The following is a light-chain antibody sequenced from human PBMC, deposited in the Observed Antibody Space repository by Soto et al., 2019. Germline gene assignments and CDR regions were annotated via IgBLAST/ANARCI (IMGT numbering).Light chain of an antibody. CDR3: HQYDDGPYT. Sequence: EIVLTQSPGTLSLSPGERATLSCRASQSVSSSYLAWYQQKPGQAPRLLIYGASSRATGIPDRFSGSGSGTEFALTISSLQSEDFAVYYCHQYDDGPYTFGQGTKVDIK. CDR2: GAS. CDR1: QSVSSSY. J-gene: IGKJ2*01. V-gene: IGKV3-20*01.